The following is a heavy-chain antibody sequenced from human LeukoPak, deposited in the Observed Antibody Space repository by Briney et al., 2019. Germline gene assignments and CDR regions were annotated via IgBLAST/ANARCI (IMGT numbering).Heavy chain of an antibody. D-gene: IGHD2-8*01. CDR3: TSIMVATDY. J-gene: IGHJ4*02. CDR2: IRSKANSYAT. V-gene: IGHV3-73*01. CDR1: GFTFGGSA. Sequence: GRSLRLSCAASGFTFGGSAMHWVRQASGKGLEWVGRIRSKANSYATAYAASVKGRFTVSRDDSKNTAYLQMNSLKTEDTAVYYCTSIMVATDYWGQGTLVTVSS.